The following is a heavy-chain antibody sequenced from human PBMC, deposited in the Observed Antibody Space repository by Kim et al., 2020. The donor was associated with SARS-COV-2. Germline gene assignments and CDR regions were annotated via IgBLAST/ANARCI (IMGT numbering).Heavy chain of an antibody. CDR3: ARANYYDSSGYYDY. Sequence: SQKFQGRVTITRETSASTAYMELSSLRSEDTAVYYCARANYYDSSGYYDYWGQGTLVTVSS. J-gene: IGHJ4*02. V-gene: IGHV1-3*01. D-gene: IGHD3-22*01.